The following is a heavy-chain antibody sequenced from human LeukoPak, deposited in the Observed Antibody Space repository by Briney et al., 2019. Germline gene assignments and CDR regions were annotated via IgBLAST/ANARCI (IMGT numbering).Heavy chain of an antibody. CDR1: GYTFTGYY. V-gene: IGHV1-2*02. J-gene: IGHJ4*02. CDR2: INPNSGGT. Sequence: ASVKVSCKASGYTFTGYYMHWVQQAPGQGLEWMGWINPNSGGTNYAQKFQGRVTMTRDTSISTAYMELSRLRSDDTAVYYCARGWSYYGSGSYYIDPHFDYWGQGTLVTVSS. D-gene: IGHD3-10*01. CDR3: ARGWSYYGSGSYYIDPHFDY.